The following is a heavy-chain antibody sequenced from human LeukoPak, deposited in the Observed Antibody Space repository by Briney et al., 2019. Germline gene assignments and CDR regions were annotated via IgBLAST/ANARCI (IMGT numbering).Heavy chain of an antibody. CDR1: GFTFSSYA. Sequence: QPGGSLRLSCAASGFTFSSYAMSWVRQAPGKGLEWVSAISGSGGSTYYADSVKGRFTISRDNSKNTLYLQMNSLRAEDTAVYHCARVRQNSIAAPRRGGAFDIWGQGTMVTVSS. V-gene: IGHV3-23*01. D-gene: IGHD6-13*01. CDR3: ARVRQNSIAAPRRGGAFDI. J-gene: IGHJ3*02. CDR2: ISGSGGST.